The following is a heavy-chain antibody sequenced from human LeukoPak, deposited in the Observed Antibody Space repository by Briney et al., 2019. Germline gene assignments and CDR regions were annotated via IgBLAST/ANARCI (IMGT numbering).Heavy chain of an antibody. CDR2: ISSSGSTI. CDR1: GFTFSDYY. J-gene: IGHJ4*02. V-gene: IGHV3-11*04. D-gene: IGHD1-26*01. Sequence: GGSLRLSCAASGFTFSDYYMSWIRQAPGKGLEGVSYISSSGSTIYYADSVKGRFTISRDNAKNSLYLQMNSLRAEDTAVYYCAREGQWELPIFDYWGQGTLVTVSS. CDR3: AREGQWELPIFDY.